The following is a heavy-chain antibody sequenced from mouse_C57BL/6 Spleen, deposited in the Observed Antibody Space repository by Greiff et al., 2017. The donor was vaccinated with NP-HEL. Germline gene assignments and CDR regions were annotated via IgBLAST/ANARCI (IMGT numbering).Heavy chain of an antibody. CDR3: ARGYFANWDDAWFAY. D-gene: IGHD4-1*01. Sequence: EVKLVESEGGLVQPGSSMKLSCTASGFTFSDYYMAWVRQVPEKGLEWVANINYDGSSTYYLDSLKSRFILSRDNAKNILYLQMCSLKSEDTATYYCARGYFANWDDAWFAYWGQGTLVTVSA. CDR1: GFTFSDYY. CDR2: INYDGSST. J-gene: IGHJ3*01. V-gene: IGHV5-16*01.